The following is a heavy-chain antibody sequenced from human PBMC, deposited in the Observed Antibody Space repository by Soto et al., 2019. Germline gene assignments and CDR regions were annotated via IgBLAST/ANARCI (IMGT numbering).Heavy chain of an antibody. CDR3: ARDPWGTGAFDI. CDR1: GGSVSSGSYY. CDR2: IYYSGST. J-gene: IGHJ3*02. Sequence: QVQLQESGPGLVKPSETLSLTCTVSGGSVSSGSYYWSWIRQPPGKGLEWIGYIYYSGSTNYNPSLKSRVTISVDTSKNQFSLKLSSVTAADTAVYYCARDPWGTGAFDIWGQGTMVTDSS. V-gene: IGHV4-61*01. D-gene: IGHD7-27*01.